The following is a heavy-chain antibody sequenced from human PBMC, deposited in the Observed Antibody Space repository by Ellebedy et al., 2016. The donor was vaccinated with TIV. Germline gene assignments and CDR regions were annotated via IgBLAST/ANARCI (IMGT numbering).Heavy chain of an antibody. D-gene: IGHD2-21*02. CDR1: GFTFSRHW. CDR3: SPLSDTGY. CDR2: INGDGGFT. J-gene: IGHJ4*01. V-gene: IGHV3-74*01. Sequence: PGGSLRLSCAASGFTFSRHWMHWIRQAPGKGLVWLSRINGDGGFTSHADFVKGRFTISRDNAKNTLYLQMNSLKAEDTAMYYCSPLSDTGYWGHGTLVTVSS.